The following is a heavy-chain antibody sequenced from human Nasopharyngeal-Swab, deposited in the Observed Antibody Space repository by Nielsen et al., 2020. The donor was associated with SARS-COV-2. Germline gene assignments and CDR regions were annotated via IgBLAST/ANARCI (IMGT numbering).Heavy chain of an antibody. CDR3: ARVWRDYYGLDV. V-gene: IGHV1-2*02. CDR1: EYAFTAYY. D-gene: IGHD2-21*01. Sequence: VSVKVSCKASEYAFTAYYMHWVRQAPGQGLEWMGWINPDTGATNYAEKFQGRVTMTRDMALSTAYMEMSRLRSDDTAVYYCARVWRDYYGLDVWGQGTTVTVSS. J-gene: IGHJ6*02. CDR2: INPDTGAT.